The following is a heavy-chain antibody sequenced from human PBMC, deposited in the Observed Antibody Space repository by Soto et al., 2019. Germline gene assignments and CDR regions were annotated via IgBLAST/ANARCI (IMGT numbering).Heavy chain of an antibody. CDR1: GFTFSGSA. D-gene: IGHD3-10*01. Sequence: XGSLRLACAASGFTFSGSALHWVRQASGKGLEWVGRIRSKANSYATAYAASVKGRFTISRDDSKNTAYLQMNSLKTEDTAVYYCTSPIMVRGVIIDYYDYGMDVWGQGPTVTVSS. CDR2: IRSKANSYAT. CDR3: TSPIMVRGVIIDYYDYGMDV. V-gene: IGHV3-73*01. J-gene: IGHJ6*02.